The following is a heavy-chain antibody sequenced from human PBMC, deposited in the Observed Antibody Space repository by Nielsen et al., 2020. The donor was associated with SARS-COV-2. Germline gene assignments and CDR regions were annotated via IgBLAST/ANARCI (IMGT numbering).Heavy chain of an antibody. J-gene: IGHJ6*02. Sequence: GESLKISCAASGFTFSSYAMHWVRQAPRKGLEYVSAISSNGGSTYYANSVKGRFTISRDNSKNTLYLQMGSLRAEDMAVYYCASGYSYGYYYYGMDVWGQGTTVTVSS. CDR3: ASGYSYGYYYYGMDV. CDR1: GFTFSSYA. V-gene: IGHV3-64*01. CDR2: ISSNGGST. D-gene: IGHD5-18*01.